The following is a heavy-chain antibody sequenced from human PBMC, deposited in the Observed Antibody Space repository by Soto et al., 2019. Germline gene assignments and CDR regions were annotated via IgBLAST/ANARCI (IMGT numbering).Heavy chain of an antibody. J-gene: IGHJ4*02. V-gene: IGHV3-30*04. CDR3: ASGGSGSTWNFDY. CDR1: GFTFSNYA. D-gene: IGHD3-10*01. Sequence: HVQLVESGGGVVQPGRSLRLSCAAAGFTFSNYAIHWVRQAPGMGLEWVAVISSDGKNEYYGDSAKGRFSISRDNSKKTLYLQMNSRRPEDMAVYYCASGGSGSTWNFDYWGQGTLVTVSS. CDR2: ISSDGKNE.